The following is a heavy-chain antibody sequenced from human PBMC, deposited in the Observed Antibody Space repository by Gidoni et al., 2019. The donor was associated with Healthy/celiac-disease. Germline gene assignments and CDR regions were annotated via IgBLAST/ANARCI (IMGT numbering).Heavy chain of an antibody. CDR2: INHSGST. CDR1: SGSFSGYY. J-gene: IGHJ4*02. D-gene: IGHD3-3*01. Sequence: QVQLQQWGAGLLKPSETLSLTCAVYSGSFSGYYWSWIRQPPEKGLEWIGEINHSGSTNYNPSLKSRVTISVDTSKSQFSLKLSSVTAADTAVYYCARAYYDFWSGAGFDYWGQGTLVTVSS. CDR3: ARAYYDFWSGAGFDY. V-gene: IGHV4-34*01.